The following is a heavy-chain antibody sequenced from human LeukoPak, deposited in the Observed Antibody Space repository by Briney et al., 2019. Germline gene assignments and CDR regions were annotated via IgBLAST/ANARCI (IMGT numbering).Heavy chain of an antibody. CDR2: IIPIFGTA. Sequence: SVKVSCKASGGTFSSYAISWVRQAPGQGLEWMGGIIPIFGTANYAQKFQGRVTITTDESTSTAYMELSSLRSEDTAVYYCAREVGGNPGYYYYYMDVWGKGTTVTVSS. CDR1: GGTFSSYA. CDR3: AREVGGNPGYYYYYMDV. V-gene: IGHV1-69*05. D-gene: IGHD4-23*01. J-gene: IGHJ6*03.